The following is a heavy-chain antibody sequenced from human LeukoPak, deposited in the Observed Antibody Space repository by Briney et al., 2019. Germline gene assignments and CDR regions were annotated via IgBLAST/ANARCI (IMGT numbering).Heavy chain of an antibody. Sequence: SETLSLTCTVSGGSISSGDYYWSWIRQPPGKGLEWIGYIYYSGSTYYNPSLKSRVTISVDTSKNQFSLKLSSVTAADTAVYYCARVRDGYNFAAFDIWGQGTMVTVSS. CDR3: ARVRDGYNFAAFDI. CDR2: IYYSGST. D-gene: IGHD5-24*01. J-gene: IGHJ3*02. CDR1: GGSISSGDYY. V-gene: IGHV4-30-4*01.